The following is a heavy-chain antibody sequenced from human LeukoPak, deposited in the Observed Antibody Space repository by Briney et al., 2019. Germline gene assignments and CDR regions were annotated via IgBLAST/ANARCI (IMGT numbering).Heavy chain of an antibody. V-gene: IGHV1-69*05. J-gene: IGHJ6*03. D-gene: IGHD3-3*01. CDR3: ASSYYDFWSGPRLYYYYYYMDV. CDR2: IIPIFGTT. Sequence: SVKVSCKASGGTFSSYAISWVRQAPGQGLEWMGRIIPIFGTTNYAQKFQGRVTITTDESTSTAYMELSSLRSEDTAVYYCASSYYDFWSGPRLYYYYYYMDVWGKGTTVTVSS. CDR1: GGTFSSYA.